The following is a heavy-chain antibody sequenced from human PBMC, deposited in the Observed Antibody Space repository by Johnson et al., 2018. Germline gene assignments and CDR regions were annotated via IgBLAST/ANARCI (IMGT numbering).Heavy chain of an antibody. CDR3: WRGGGDYSNSWYYYYYYMDV. D-gene: IGHD6-13*01. J-gene: IGHJ6*03. CDR2: IWYDGINQ. CDR1: GFTFSSYG. Sequence: QVQLVQSGGGVVQPGRSLRLSCAASGFTFSSYGMHWVRQAPGKGLEWGAVIWYDGINQYYAASVKGRFTMSRDNSKKPLDLQRKSLRAGETGVVQCWRGGGDYSNSWYYYYYYMDVWGKGTTVTVSS. V-gene: IGHV3-33*08.